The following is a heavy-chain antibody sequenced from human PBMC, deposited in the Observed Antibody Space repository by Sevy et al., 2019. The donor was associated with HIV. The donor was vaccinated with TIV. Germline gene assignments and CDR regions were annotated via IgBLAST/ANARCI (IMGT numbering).Heavy chain of an antibody. CDR2: IRSKTYGGTT. CDR1: GFTFSSYG. J-gene: IGHJ6*02. CDR3: TRVQGTISAYFYFGMDV. Sequence: GGSLRLSCAASGFTFSSYGMHWVRQAPGKGLEWVGFIRSKTYGGTTEYAASVKGRFTISREESKSIAYLQMNSLKTEDTAVYYCTRVQGTISAYFYFGMDVWGQGTTVTVSS. V-gene: IGHV3-49*04. D-gene: IGHD2-21*01.